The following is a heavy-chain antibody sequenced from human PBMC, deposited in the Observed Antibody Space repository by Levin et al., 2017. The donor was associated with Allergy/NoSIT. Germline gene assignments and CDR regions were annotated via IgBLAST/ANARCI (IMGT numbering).Heavy chain of an antibody. Sequence: GESLKISCKASAHSFTAYYIHWVRQAPGHGLEWLGWFNPNSGETNYAQKFQGRVTMTRDTSISTAYMELSGLRSDDTAIYYCGRLGFCISTNCLADEPFDIWGQGTMVTVSS. CDR2: FNPNSGET. CDR1: AHSFTAYY. V-gene: IGHV1-2*02. J-gene: IGHJ3*02. D-gene: IGHD2-2*01. CDR3: GRLGFCISTNCLADEPFDI.